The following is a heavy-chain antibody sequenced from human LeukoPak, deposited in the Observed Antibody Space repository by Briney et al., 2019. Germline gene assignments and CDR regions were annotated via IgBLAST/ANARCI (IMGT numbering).Heavy chain of an antibody. CDR1: GFTFSSYS. CDR3: ASRHITFWAWDT. J-gene: IGHJ5*02. CDR2: ISGSGGST. D-gene: IGHD1-26*01. V-gene: IGHV3-23*01. Sequence: PGGSLRLSCAASGFTFSSYSMNWVRQAPGKGLEWVSGISGSGGSTYYADSVKGWFTISRDNSKNTLYLQMNSLRAEDTAVYYCASRHITFWAWDTWGQGTLVTVSS.